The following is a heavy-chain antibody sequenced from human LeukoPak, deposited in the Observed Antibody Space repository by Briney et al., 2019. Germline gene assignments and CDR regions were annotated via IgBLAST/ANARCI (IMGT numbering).Heavy chain of an antibody. J-gene: IGHJ3*01. CDR1: GFTFSSYA. CDR2: ISGSGGST. V-gene: IGHV3-23*01. Sequence: GGSLRLSCAASGFTFSSYAMHWVRQAPGKGLEWASAISGSGGSTYYADSVKGRFTISRDNSKNTLYLQMNSLRAEDTAVYYCAKVKVPAATLGAFDVWGQGTMVTVSS. CDR3: AKVKVPAATLGAFDV. D-gene: IGHD2-2*01.